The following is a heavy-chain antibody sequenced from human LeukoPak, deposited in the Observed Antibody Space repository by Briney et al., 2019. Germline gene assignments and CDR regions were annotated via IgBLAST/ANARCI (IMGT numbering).Heavy chain of an antibody. Sequence: GGSLRLSCVASGFTFRSYSTNWVRQAPGKGLEWISYISTSSNNIRYADSVKGRFTVSRDSAKNSLYLQMNSLRDDDTAVYYCASTPPYNRGWYPHFDYWGQGALVTVSS. J-gene: IGHJ4*02. D-gene: IGHD6-19*01. CDR1: GFTFRSYS. V-gene: IGHV3-48*02. CDR2: ISTSSNNI. CDR3: ASTPPYNRGWYPHFDY.